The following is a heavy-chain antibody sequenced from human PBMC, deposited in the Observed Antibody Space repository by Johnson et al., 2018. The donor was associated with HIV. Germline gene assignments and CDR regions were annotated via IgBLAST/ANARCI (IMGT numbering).Heavy chain of an antibody. D-gene: IGHD5-24*01. Sequence: VQLVESGGGVVQPGRSLRLSCAASGFTFSSYAMHWVRQAPGKGLEWVADISYDGSNKYHADSVKGRFTISRDNSKNTLFLQMNSLRAEDTAVYYCAKVVGWGNVYNRGAYDVCGQGIMVTVSS. J-gene: IGHJ3*01. V-gene: IGHV3-30-3*01. CDR1: GFTFSSYA. CDR3: AKVVGWGNVYNRGAYDV. CDR2: ISYDGSNK.